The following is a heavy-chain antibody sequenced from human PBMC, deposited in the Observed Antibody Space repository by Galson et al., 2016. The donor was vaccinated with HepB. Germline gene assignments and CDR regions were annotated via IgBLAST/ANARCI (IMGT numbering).Heavy chain of an antibody. CDR3: ARQTKQGPLEY. Sequence: QSGAEVKKPGESLKISCEASGYRFPTHWIGWVRQLPGKGLEWMGMIFPGDSDTRYSPSFQGHVTISADKSITTAYLQWTNLKASDTAVYYCARQTKQGPLEYWGQGTTVTVSS. V-gene: IGHV5-51*01. CDR1: GYRFPTHW. D-gene: IGHD1-14*01. CDR2: IFPGDSDT. J-gene: IGHJ6*02.